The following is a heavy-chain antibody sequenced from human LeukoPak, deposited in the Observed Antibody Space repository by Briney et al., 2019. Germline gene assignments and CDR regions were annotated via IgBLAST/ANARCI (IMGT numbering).Heavy chain of an antibody. V-gene: IGHV3-30-3*01. D-gene: IGHD6-13*01. J-gene: IGHJ6*02. CDR1: GFTFSSYA. CDR2: ISYDGSNK. Sequence: QPGRSLRLSCAASGFTFSSYAMHWVRQAPGKGLEWVAVISYDGSNKYYADSVKGRFTISRDNPKNTLYLQMNSLRAEDTAVYYCARARQDWQQLVLDIYYGMDVWGQGTTVTVSS. CDR3: ARARQDWQQLVLDIYYGMDV.